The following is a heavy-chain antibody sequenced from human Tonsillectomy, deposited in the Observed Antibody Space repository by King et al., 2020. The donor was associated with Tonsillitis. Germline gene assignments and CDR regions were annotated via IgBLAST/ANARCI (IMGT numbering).Heavy chain of an antibody. V-gene: IGHV1-8*02. Sequence: QLVQSGAEMKKPGASVKVSCKTSGYTFINYDINWVRQGTGQGLEWMGWMDPSSGDADYSQKFQGRVAMTRNTSISTAYMELRNLRSEDTAVYYCARGVDFGGQGTLVPVSS. CDR2: MDPSSGDA. CDR3: ARGVDF. CDR1: GYTFINYD. J-gene: IGHJ4*02.